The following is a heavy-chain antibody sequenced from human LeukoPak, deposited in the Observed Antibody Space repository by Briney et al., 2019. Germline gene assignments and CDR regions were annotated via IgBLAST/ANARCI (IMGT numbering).Heavy chain of an antibody. Sequence: SETLSLTCTVSGGSISSGSYYWIWIRQPAGKGLEWIGRIYTSGSTNYNPSLKSRVTISVDTSKNQFSLKLSSVTAADTAVYYCARDPLLYSSSWNYYGMDVWGQGTTVTVSS. J-gene: IGHJ6*02. D-gene: IGHD6-13*01. V-gene: IGHV4-61*02. CDR3: ARDPLLYSSSWNYYGMDV. CDR1: GGSISSGSYY. CDR2: IYTSGST.